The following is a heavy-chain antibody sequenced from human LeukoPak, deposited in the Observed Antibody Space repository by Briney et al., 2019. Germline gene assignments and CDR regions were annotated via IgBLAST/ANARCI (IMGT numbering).Heavy chain of an antibody. J-gene: IGHJ6*02. D-gene: IGHD4-17*01. Sequence: GGSLRLSCAASGFTFSDYYMSWIRQAPGKGLEWVSYISSSGSTIYYADSVKGRFTISRDNAKNSLYLQMYSLRAEDTAVYYYARDRGDYYYYGMDVWGQGTTVTVSS. CDR1: GFTFSDYY. CDR3: ARDRGDYYYYGMDV. V-gene: IGHV3-11*01. CDR2: ISSSGSTI.